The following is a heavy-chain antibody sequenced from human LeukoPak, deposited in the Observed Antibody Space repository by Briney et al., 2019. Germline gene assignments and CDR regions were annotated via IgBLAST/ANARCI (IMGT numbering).Heavy chain of an antibody. D-gene: IGHD3-10*01. CDR3: AKGGMARGVISS. Sequence: GGSLRLSCAASGFTFSGYAMSWVRQAPGKGLEWVSAISGSGGSTYYADSVKGRFTISRDNSKNTLYLQMNSLRAEDTAVYYCAKGGMARGVISSWGQGTLVTVSS. CDR2: ISGSGGST. J-gene: IGHJ5*02. V-gene: IGHV3-23*01. CDR1: GFTFSGYA.